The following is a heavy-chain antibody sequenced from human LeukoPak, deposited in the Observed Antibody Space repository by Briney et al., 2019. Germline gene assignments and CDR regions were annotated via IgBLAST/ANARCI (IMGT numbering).Heavy chain of an antibody. CDR3: ARDTGYCSSTSCYFDYYYGMDV. Sequence: GASVKVSCKASGGTFSSYAISWVRQAPGQGLEWMGRIIPILGIANYAQKFQGRVTITADKSTSTAYMELSSLRSEDTAVYYCARDTGYCSSTSCYFDYYYGMDVWGQGTTVTVSS. CDR1: GGTFSSYA. J-gene: IGHJ6*02. CDR2: IIPILGIA. D-gene: IGHD2-2*01. V-gene: IGHV1-69*04.